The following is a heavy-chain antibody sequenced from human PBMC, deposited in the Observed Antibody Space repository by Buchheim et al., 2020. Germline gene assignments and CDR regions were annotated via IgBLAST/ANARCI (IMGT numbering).Heavy chain of an antibody. D-gene: IGHD4-11*01. Sequence: EVQLVQSGAEVKKPGESLRISCKGSGYSFTSYWISWVRQMPGKGLEWMGRIDPSDSYTNYSPSFQGHVTISADKSISTAYPQWSSLKASDTAMYDCAICYSNYEYCYYGMDVWGQGTT. CDR3: AICYSNYEYCYYGMDV. CDR2: IDPSDSYT. J-gene: IGHJ6*02. V-gene: IGHV5-10-1*03. CDR1: GYSFTSYW.